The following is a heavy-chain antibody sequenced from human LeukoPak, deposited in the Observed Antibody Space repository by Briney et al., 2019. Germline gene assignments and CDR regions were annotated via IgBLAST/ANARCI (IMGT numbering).Heavy chain of an antibody. D-gene: IGHD2-2*01. CDR2: TLPIFGTA. CDR3: ARSPIVVVPAAMDY. J-gene: IGHJ4*02. V-gene: IGHV1-69*13. CDR1: GGPFSSYA. Sequence: ASVKVSCKASGGPFSSYAISWVRQAPGQGLDWLGGTLPIFGTAHYAQKFQVRVTIAADESTSTAYMELSSLRSEDTAVYYCARSPIVVVPAAMDYWGQGTLVTVSS.